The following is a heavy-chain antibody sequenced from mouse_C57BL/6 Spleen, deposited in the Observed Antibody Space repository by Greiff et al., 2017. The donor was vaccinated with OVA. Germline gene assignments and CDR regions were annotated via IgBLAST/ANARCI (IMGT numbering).Heavy chain of an antibody. Sequence: QVQLQQPGAELVKPGASVKVSCKASGYTFTSYWMHWVKQRPGQGLEWIGRIHPSDSDTNYNQKFKGKATLTVDKSSSTAYMQLSSLTSEDSAVYYCAIPYDYDGGAWFAYWGQGTLVTVSA. CDR2: IHPSDSDT. D-gene: IGHD2-4*01. V-gene: IGHV1-74*01. CDR1: GYTFTSYW. CDR3: AIPYDYDGGAWFAY. J-gene: IGHJ3*01.